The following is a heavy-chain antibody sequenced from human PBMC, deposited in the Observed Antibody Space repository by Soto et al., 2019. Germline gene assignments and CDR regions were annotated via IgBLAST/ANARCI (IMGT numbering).Heavy chain of an antibody. CDR2: VHYSGCI. CDR1: GGSISYEYYH. D-gene: IGHD3-16*01. CDR3: VREDGGGDREYYGLDV. Sequence: QVQLQQSGPGLVKPSQTLSLTCTVSGGSISYEYYHWTWIRQSPGKGLEWIGYVHYSGCIMYNPSFKGRVTMSVDTFKNQFSLHLSSVTAADTAVYFCVREDGGGDREYYGLDVWGQGTTVTVSS. J-gene: IGHJ6*02. V-gene: IGHV4-30-4*08.